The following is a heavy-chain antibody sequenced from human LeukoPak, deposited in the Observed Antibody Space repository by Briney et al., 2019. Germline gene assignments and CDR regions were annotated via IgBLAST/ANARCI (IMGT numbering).Heavy chain of an antibody. CDR3: ARHIPFLDCSSTSCRTSYYFDY. CDR2: IYYSGST. Sequence: SETLSLTCTVSGGSISSSSYYWGWLRQPPGKGLEWIGSIYYSGSTYYNPSLKSRVTISVDTSKNQFSLKLSSVTAADTAVYYCARHIPFLDCSSTSCRTSYYFDYWGQGTLVTVSS. V-gene: IGHV4-39*01. J-gene: IGHJ4*02. CDR1: GGSISSSSYY. D-gene: IGHD2-2*01.